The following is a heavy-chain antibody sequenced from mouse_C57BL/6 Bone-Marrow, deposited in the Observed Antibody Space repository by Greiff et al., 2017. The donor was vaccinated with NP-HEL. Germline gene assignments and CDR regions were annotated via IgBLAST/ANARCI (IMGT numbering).Heavy chain of an antibody. CDR3: AYGSSVYWYFEV. D-gene: IGHD1-1*01. V-gene: IGHV1-53*01. CDR2: INPSNGGT. Sequence: QVQLQQPGTELVKPGASVKLSCKASGYTFTSYWMHWVKQRPGQGLEWIGNINPSNGGTNYNEKFKSKATLTVDKSSSTAYMQLRSLTSEDSAVYYCAYGSSVYWYFEVWGTGTTVTVSS. CDR1: GYTFTSYW. J-gene: IGHJ1*03.